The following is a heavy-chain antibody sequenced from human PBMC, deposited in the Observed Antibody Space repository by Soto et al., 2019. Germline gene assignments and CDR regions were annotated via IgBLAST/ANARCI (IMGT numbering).Heavy chain of an antibody. V-gene: IGHV4-34*01. D-gene: IGHD3-16*01. Sequence: SETLSLTCAVYGGSFSDTYWNWFRQPPGKGLEWIGEINHNTNTIYNPSLTSRVTISVDTSKNHFSLKLTSVTAADTAVYYCASGYTQSYWGQGTLVTVSS. CDR2: INHNTNT. J-gene: IGHJ4*02. CDR1: GGSFSDTY. CDR3: ASGYTQSY.